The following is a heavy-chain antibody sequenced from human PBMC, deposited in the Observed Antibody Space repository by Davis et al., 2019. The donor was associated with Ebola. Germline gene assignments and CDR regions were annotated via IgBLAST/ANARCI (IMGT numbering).Heavy chain of an antibody. J-gene: IGHJ4*02. CDR2: IIPILGIA. V-gene: IGHV1-69*04. CDR3: ARDTFVVGATDDY. Sequence: SVKVSCKTSGYTFTNHYIHWVRQAPGQGLEWMGRIIPILGIANYAQKFQGRVTITADKSTSTAYMELSSLRSEDTAVYYCARDTFVVGATDDYWGQGTLVTVSS. CDR1: GYTFTNHY. D-gene: IGHD1-26*01.